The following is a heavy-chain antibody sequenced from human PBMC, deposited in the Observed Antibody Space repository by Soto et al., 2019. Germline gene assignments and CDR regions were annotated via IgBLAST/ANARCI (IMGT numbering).Heavy chain of an antibody. J-gene: IGHJ5*02. CDR2: IYYSGST. V-gene: IGHV4-59*08. CDR3: ARTYSIVVVPAGFDP. Sequence: SEILSLTCTVSGGSISSYYWSWIRQPPGKGLEWIGYIYYSGSTNYNPSLKSRVTISVDTSKNQFSLKLSSVTAADTAVYYCARTYSIVVVPAGFDPWGQGTLVTVSS. CDR1: GGSISSYY. D-gene: IGHD2-2*01.